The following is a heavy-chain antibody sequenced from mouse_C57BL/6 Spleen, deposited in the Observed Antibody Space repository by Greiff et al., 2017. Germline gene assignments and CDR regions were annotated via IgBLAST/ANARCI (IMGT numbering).Heavy chain of an antibody. CDR3: AKASYGSSFYYAMDY. V-gene: IGHV2-5*01. D-gene: IGHD1-1*01. CDR1: GFSLTSYG. J-gene: IGHJ4*01. Sequence: QVQLKESGPGLVQPSQSLSITCTVSGFSLTSYGVHWVRQSPGKGLEWLGVIWRGGSTDYNAAFMSRLSITKDNSKSQVFFKMNSLQADDTAIYYCAKASYGSSFYYAMDYWGQGTSVTVSS. CDR2: IWRGGST.